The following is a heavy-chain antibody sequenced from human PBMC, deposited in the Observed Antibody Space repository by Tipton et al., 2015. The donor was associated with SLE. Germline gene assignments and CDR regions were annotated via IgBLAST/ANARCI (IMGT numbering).Heavy chain of an antibody. CDR3: ARWNFVTMTGGFDI. CDR2: INYSGTT. V-gene: IGHV4-39*07. Sequence: WVRQAPGKGLECIGNINYSGTTSYNPSLKSRVTMSVDTSQNQFSLTLRSVTAADTAIYYCARWNFVTMTGGFDIWGQGTMVTVSS. J-gene: IGHJ3*02. D-gene: IGHD1-7*01.